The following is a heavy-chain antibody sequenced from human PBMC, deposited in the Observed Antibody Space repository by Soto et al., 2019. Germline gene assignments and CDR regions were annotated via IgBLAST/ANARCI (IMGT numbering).Heavy chain of an antibody. J-gene: IGHJ6*02. CDR3: ARHGSSSYYYYYGMDV. V-gene: IGHV5-51*01. Sequence: GESLKISCKGSGYSFTSYWIGWVRQMPGKGLEWMGIIYPGDSDTRYSPSFQGQVTISADKSISTAYLQWSSLKASDTAMYYCARHGSSSYYYYYGMDVWGQGTTVTAP. D-gene: IGHD6-6*01. CDR1: GYSFTSYW. CDR2: IYPGDSDT.